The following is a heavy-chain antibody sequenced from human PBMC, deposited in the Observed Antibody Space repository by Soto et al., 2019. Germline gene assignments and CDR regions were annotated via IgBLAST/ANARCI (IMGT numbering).Heavy chain of an antibody. CDR3: AGATPYSEF. Sequence: SETLSLTCAVSGGSISSGGYSWSWIRQHPGKGLEWIGYIYYSGSTYYNPSLKSRVTISVDTSKNQFSLKLSSVTAADKAVYYCAGATPYSEFCGQGTLVTVSS. CDR1: GGSISSGGYS. CDR2: IYYSGST. V-gene: IGHV4-31*11. J-gene: IGHJ4*02.